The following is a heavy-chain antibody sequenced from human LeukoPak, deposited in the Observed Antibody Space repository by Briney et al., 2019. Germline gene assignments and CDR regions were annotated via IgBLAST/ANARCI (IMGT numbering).Heavy chain of an antibody. D-gene: IGHD5-18*01. V-gene: IGHV3-33*01. J-gene: IGHJ5*02. CDR1: GFTFSSYG. CDR3: ARAAIQLWDNWFDP. Sequence: QPGGSLRLSWAASGFTFSSYGMHWVRQAPGQGLEWVAVIWYDGSNKYYTDSVKGRFTISRDNSKNTLYLQMNSLRAEDTAVYYCARAAIQLWDNWFDPWGQGTLVTVSS. CDR2: IWYDGSNK.